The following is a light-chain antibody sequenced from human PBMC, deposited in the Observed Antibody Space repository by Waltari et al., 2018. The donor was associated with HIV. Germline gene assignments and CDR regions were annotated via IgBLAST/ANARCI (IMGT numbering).Light chain of an antibody. CDR3: SLYLDSGVSV. Sequence: QTVVTQEPSLSVSPGGTVTLTCGLTFGSVSSGIYPRWYQQTPGQPPRALIYSSKTRSSGVPDRFSGSILGDKAALTITGAQADDESDYYCSLYLDSGVSVFGGGTRLSV. J-gene: IGLJ3*02. CDR2: SSK. V-gene: IGLV8-61*01. CDR1: FGSVSSGIY.